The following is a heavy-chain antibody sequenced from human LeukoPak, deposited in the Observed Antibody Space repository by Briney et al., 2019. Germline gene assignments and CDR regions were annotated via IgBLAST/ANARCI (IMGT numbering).Heavy chain of an antibody. CDR3: ASSPSITGRYFDLQFDY. V-gene: IGHV4-59*08. D-gene: IGHD3-9*01. J-gene: IGHJ4*02. CDR2: IYYSGST. Sequence: KASETLSLTCTVSGGSISSYYWSWIRQPPGKGLEWIGYIYYSGSTNYNPSLKTRVTISVDTSKNQFSLKLSSVTAADTAVYYCASSPSITGRYFDLQFDYWGQRTLVSVSS. CDR1: GGSISSYY.